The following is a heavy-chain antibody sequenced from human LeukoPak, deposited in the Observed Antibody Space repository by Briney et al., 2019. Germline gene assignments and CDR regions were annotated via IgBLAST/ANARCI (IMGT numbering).Heavy chain of an antibody. D-gene: IGHD6-19*01. CDR2: ISSSSSYI. CDR3: ASQTPRRLPIAVADYFDY. Sequence: GRSLRLSCAASGFTFSSYGMHWVRQAPGKGLGWVSFISSSSSYIYYADSVKGRFTISRDNAKNSLYLQMNSLRAEDTAVYYCASQTPRRLPIAVADYFDYWGQGTLVTVSS. V-gene: IGHV3-21*01. CDR1: GFTFSSYG. J-gene: IGHJ4*02.